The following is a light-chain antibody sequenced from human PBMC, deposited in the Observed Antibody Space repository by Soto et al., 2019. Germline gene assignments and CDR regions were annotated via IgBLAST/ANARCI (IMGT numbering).Light chain of an antibody. CDR3: QHYVTSLTT. J-gene: IGKJ1*01. CDR2: GAS. Sequence: EIVLTQSPATLSLSPGERATLSCRASQSVSTYLAWYQQRPGQAPRLLIFGASIRVTGIPDRFIGSGSGTDFTLTISRLEPEDFAVYYCQHYVTSLTTFGQGTKVDTK. CDR1: QSVSTY. V-gene: IGKV3-20*01.